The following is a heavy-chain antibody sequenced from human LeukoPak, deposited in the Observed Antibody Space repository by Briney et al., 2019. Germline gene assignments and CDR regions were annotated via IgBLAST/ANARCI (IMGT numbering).Heavy chain of an antibody. J-gene: IGHJ4*02. D-gene: IGHD5-18*01. CDR2: ISSSGSTI. CDR1: GFTFSSYE. CDR3: ARVMDTAMGVFDY. Sequence: PGGSLRLACAASGFTFSSYEMNWVRQAPGKGLEWVSYISSSGSTIYYADSVKGRFTISRDNAENSLYLQMNSLRAEDTAVYYCARVMDTAMGVFDYWGQGTLVTVSS. V-gene: IGHV3-48*03.